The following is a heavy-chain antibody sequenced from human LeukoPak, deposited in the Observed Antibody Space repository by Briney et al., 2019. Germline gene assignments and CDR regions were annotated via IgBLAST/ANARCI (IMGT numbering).Heavy chain of an antibody. CDR2: IYYSGST. Sequence: PSETLSLTCTVSGGSISSYYWSWIRQPPGKGLEWIGYIYYSGSTNYNPSLRSRVTISVDTSKNLFSLKLSSVTAADTAVYYCARRMVRGVTLLGFDPWGQGTLVTVSS. V-gene: IGHV4-59*08. CDR3: ARRMVRGVTLLGFDP. CDR1: GGSISSYY. J-gene: IGHJ5*02. D-gene: IGHD3-10*01.